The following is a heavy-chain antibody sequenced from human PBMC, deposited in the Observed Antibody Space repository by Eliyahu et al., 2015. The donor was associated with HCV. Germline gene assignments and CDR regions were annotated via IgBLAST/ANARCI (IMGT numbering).Heavy chain of an antibody. CDR2: ISYDGSNK. Sequence: QVQLVESGGGVVQPGGSLRLXCAASGFTFXSYAMHWVRQAPGKGLEWVAVISYDGSNKYYADSVKGRFTISRDNSKNTLYLQMNSLRAEDTAVYYCARPYYYDSSGYYDYWGQGTLVTVSS. CDR1: GFTFXSYA. J-gene: IGHJ4*02. D-gene: IGHD3-22*01. V-gene: IGHV3-30-3*01. CDR3: ARPYYYDSSGYYDY.